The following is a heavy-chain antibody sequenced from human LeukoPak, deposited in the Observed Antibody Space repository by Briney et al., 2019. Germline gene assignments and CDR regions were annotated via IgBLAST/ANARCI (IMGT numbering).Heavy chain of an antibody. CDR1: GFTFRSHV. D-gene: IGHD3-22*01. CDR3: AKVYDSSGYWDY. V-gene: IGHV3-23*01. J-gene: IGHJ4*02. Sequence: GGSLRLTCAASGFTFRSHVMSWVRQAPGKGLEWVSAISGSGGSTYYADSVKGRFTISRDNSKNTLYLQMNSLRAEDTAVYYCAKVYDSSGYWDYWGQGTLVTVSS. CDR2: ISGSGGST.